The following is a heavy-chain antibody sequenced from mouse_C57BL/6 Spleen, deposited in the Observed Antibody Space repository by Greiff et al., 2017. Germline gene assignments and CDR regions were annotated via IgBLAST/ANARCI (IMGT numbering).Heavy chain of an antibody. Sequence: QVQLKESGAELAKPGASVKLSCKASGYTFTSYWMHWVKQRPGQGLEWIGYINPSSGYTKYNQKFKDKATLTADKSSSTAYMQLSSLTYEDSAVYYCARALLDSSGDAMDYWGQGTSGTVSS. V-gene: IGHV1-7*01. CDR1: GYTFTSYW. CDR2: INPSSGYT. CDR3: ARALLDSSGDAMDY. D-gene: IGHD3-2*02. J-gene: IGHJ4*01.